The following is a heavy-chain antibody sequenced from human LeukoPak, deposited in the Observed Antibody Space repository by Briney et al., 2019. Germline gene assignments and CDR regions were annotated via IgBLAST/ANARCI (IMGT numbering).Heavy chain of an antibody. J-gene: IGHJ4*02. CDR1: GGSISSNSYY. Sequence: SETLSLTCTVSGGSISSNSYYWGWIRQPPGKGLEWIGEINHSGSTNYNPSLKSRVTISVDTSKNQFSLKLSSVTAADTAVYYCARWEGGSYYDFDYWGQGTLVTVSS. CDR2: INHSGST. V-gene: IGHV4-39*07. D-gene: IGHD1-26*01. CDR3: ARWEGGSYYDFDY.